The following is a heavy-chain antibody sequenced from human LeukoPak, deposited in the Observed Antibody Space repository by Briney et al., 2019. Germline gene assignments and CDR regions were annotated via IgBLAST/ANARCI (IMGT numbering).Heavy chain of an antibody. Sequence: SETLSLTCAVSGESMIGHYWTWIRQPPGKRLEWIGEIHHSGGTTSNPSRKNRVTMSIDMSKKQFSLKPNSVSAADTSVYYCARATASGSGRAYDHWAQGNLVPVSS. D-gene: IGHD3-10*01. J-gene: IGHJ4*02. CDR3: ARATASGSGRAYDH. CDR1: GESMIGHY. V-gene: IGHV4-34*01. CDR2: IHHSGGT.